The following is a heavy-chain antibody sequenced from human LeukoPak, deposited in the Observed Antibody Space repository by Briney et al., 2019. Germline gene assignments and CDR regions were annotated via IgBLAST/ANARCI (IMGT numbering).Heavy chain of an antibody. V-gene: IGHV1-18*01. Sequence: ASVKVSCKASGYTFTSYGISWVRQAPGQGLEWMGWISAYNGNTNYAQKLQGRVTMTTDTSTSTAYMELRSLRSDDTAVYYCAGNRWLEPKPDYWGQGTLVTVSS. CDR2: ISAYNGNT. J-gene: IGHJ4*02. D-gene: IGHD6-19*01. CDR3: AGNRWLEPKPDY. CDR1: GYTFTSYG.